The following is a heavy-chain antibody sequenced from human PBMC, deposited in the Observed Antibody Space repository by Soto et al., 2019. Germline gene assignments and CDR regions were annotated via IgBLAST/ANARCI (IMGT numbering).Heavy chain of an antibody. CDR1: GGSVSSGSYY. J-gene: IGHJ4*02. D-gene: IGHD6-6*01. V-gene: IGHV4-61*01. CDR3: ARYSSSSVFDY. Sequence: SETLSLTCTISGGSVSSGSYYWSWIRQPPGKGLEWIGYIYYSGSIDYNPSLQSRVTISADTSKTQFSLMMSSVTAADTAVYYCARYSSSSVFDYWGQGILVTVSS. CDR2: IYYSGSI.